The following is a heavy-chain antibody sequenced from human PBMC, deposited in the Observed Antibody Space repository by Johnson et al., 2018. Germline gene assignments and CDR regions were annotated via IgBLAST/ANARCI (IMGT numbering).Heavy chain of an antibody. Sequence: VQLVESGGGLVKPGGSLRLSCAASGFTVSSNYMSWVRQAQGKGLEWVSVIYSGGSTYYADSVKGRFTISRDNSKNTLHLQMNSLRAEDTAVYFCARVGLSDYDFGSGRIDYYYMDVWGKGTTVTVSS. D-gene: IGHD3-3*01. J-gene: IGHJ6*03. CDR2: IYSGGST. CDR1: GFTVSSNY. CDR3: ARVGLSDYDFGSGRIDYYYMDV. V-gene: IGHV3-66*02.